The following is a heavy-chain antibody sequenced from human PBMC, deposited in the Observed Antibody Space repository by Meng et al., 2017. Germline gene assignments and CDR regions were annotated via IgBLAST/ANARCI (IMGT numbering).Heavy chain of an antibody. V-gene: IGHV1-2*06. CDR1: GYTFPDYW. J-gene: IGHJ4*02. Sequence: QVQRGQSGAWGKKPGASVKVSCKASGYTFPDYWLHWVRRAPGQGLEWMGRINPKSGDTHYAQRFQGRVTMTGDTSISTAYMELSGLRSDDTAMYYCARDEDISAAGKLFGDYWGQGTLVTVSS. CDR2: INPKSGDT. CDR3: ARDEDISAAGKLFGDY. D-gene: IGHD6-13*01.